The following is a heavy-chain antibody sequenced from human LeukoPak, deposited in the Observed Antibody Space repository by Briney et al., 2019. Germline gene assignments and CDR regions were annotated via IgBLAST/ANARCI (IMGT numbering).Heavy chain of an antibody. V-gene: IGHV3-33*01. D-gene: IGHD5-18*01. CDR1: GFTFSSYG. CDR3: ARMGYTHYYYYYMDV. CDR2: IWYDGSNK. Sequence: GGSLRLSCAASGFTFSSYGMHWVRQAPGKGLEWVAVIWYDGSNKYYADSVKGRFTISRDNSKNTLYLQMNSLRAEDTAVYYCARMGYTHYYYYYMDVWGKGTTVTVSS. J-gene: IGHJ6*03.